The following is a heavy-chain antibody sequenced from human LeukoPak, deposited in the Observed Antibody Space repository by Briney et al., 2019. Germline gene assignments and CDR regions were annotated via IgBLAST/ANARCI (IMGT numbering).Heavy chain of an antibody. V-gene: IGHV4-34*01. J-gene: IGHJ4*02. CDR2: INHSGST. CDR1: GGSFSGYY. CDR3: ARRANYYYDSSGYPHIDY. Sequence: SETLSLTCAVYGGSFSGYYWSWIRQPPGKGLEWIGEINHSGSTNYNPSLKSQVTISVDTSKNQFSLKLSSVTAADTAVYYCARRANYYYDSSGYPHIDYWGQGTLVTVSS. D-gene: IGHD3-22*01.